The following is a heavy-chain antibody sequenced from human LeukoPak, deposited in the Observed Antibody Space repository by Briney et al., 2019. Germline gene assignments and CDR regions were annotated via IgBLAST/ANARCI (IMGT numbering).Heavy chain of an antibody. V-gene: IGHV3-23*01. D-gene: IGHD3-3*01. J-gene: IGHJ4*02. CDR2: ISGSGGST. Sequence: PGGSLRLSCAASGFTFSSYAMSWVRQAPGKGLEWVSAISGSGGSTYYADSVKGRFTISRDNAKNSLYLQMNSLRAEDTAVYYCAGDLDFWSGYYTGVFDYWGQGTLVTVSS. CDR3: AGDLDFWSGYYTGVFDY. CDR1: GFTFSSYA.